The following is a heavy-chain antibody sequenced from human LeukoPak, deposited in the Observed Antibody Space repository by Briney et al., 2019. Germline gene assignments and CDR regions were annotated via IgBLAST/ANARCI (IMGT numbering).Heavy chain of an antibody. V-gene: IGHV1-18*01. CDR1: SYSFINFG. J-gene: IGHJ3*02. CDR2: ISPYNGDT. D-gene: IGHD3-22*01. Sequence: ASVKVSCKTSSYSFINFGITWVRQAPGQGLEWMGWISPYNGDTEYAQNVQGRVTMTTDTSTSTAYMELRSLTSDDTAVYYCARDGKYDSSGYSLALDTWGQGTMVTISS. CDR3: ARDGKYDSSGYSLALDT.